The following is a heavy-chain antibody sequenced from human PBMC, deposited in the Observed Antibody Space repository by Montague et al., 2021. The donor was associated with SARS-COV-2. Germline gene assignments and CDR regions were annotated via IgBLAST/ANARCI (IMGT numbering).Heavy chain of an antibody. V-gene: IGHV4-59*08. CDR1: GGSISSDY. Sequence: SETLSFTRTLSGGSISSDYWTWIRQPPGKGLEWIGFVYYRGNTYXNPSLRGRVTISVDTSSNHFSLTLSSVTAADTAIYYCARHYDHSSRVDSWGQGTLVTVSS. CDR3: ARHYDHSSRVDS. D-gene: IGHD4-11*01. J-gene: IGHJ4*02. CDR2: VYYRGNT.